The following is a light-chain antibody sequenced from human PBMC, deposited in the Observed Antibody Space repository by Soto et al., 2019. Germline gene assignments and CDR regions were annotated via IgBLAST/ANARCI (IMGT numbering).Light chain of an antibody. CDR3: QQYGSSPPS. CDR2: GAS. V-gene: IGKV3-20*01. Sequence: EIVLTQSPGTLSLSPGERATLSCRASQSVSTNYLAWYQRKTGQAPRLLIYGASSRATDIPNRFSGSGSGTDFTLTITRLKAEDFAVYYGQQYGSSPPSFGQGTKVEIK. J-gene: IGKJ1*01. CDR1: QSVSTNY.